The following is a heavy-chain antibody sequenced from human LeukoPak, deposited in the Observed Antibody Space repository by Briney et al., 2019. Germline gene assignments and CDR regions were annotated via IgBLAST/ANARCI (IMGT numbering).Heavy chain of an antibody. CDR2: ISGSGGST. Sequence: PGGSLRLSCAASGFTFSSYAMSWVRQAPGKGLEWVSAISGSGGSTYYADSVKGRFTISRDNSKNTLYLQMNSLRAEDTAVYYCAKDSYDFWGGYFPVYHFDYWGQGTLVTGSS. CDR1: GFTFSSYA. D-gene: IGHD3-3*01. CDR3: AKDSYDFWGGYFPVYHFDY. J-gene: IGHJ4*01. V-gene: IGHV3-23*01.